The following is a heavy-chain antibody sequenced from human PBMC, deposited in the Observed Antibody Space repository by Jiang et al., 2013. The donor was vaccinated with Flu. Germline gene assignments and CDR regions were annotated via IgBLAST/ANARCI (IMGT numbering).Heavy chain of an antibody. CDR3: ARDPQIGGLGDWYFDL. D-gene: IGHD1-26*01. Sequence: VQLVESGGGVVQPGRSLRLSCAASGFTFSSYAMHWVRQAPGKGLEWVAVISYDGSNKYYADSVKGRFTISRDNSKNTLYLQMNSLRAEDTAVYYCARDPQIGGLGDWYFDLWGLAPGHCLL. V-gene: IGHV3-30-3*01. CDR1: GFTFSSYA. CDR2: ISYDGSNK. J-gene: IGHJ2*01.